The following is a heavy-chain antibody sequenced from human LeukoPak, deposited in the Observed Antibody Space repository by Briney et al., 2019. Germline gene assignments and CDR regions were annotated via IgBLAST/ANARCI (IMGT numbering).Heavy chain of an antibody. V-gene: IGHV5-51*01. J-gene: IGHJ3*02. Sequence: GESLKISCQASGYTFAKYWIGWVRQMPGKGLEWMGIIYPGDSDTRYSPSFQGQVTISADTSISTAYLQWSSLKASDTAMYYCARGPSSGNSYDAFDIWGQGTMVTVSS. CDR1: GYTFAKYW. CDR3: ARGPSSGNSYDAFDI. D-gene: IGHD3-22*01. CDR2: IYPGDSDT.